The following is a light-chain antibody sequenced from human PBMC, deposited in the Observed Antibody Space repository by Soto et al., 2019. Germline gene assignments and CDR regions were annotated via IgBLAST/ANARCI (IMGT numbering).Light chain of an antibody. CDR3: QQYNNWPLT. Sequence: EIVMTQSPATLSVSPGERATLSCRASQSVAGNLAWYQQKPGQAPRLLMYGASTRATGIPARFSGSGSGTEFTLTISSLQSEDFGVYYCQQYNNWPLTSGGGTKVEIK. CDR2: GAS. V-gene: IGKV3-15*01. CDR1: QSVAGN. J-gene: IGKJ4*01.